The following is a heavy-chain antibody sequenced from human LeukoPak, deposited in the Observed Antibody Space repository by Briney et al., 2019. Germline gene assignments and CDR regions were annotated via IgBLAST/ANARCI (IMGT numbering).Heavy chain of an antibody. V-gene: IGHV4-59*08. CDR1: SGSFRGYY. CDR3: ARPLMLTAPYLYFDL. CDR2: IYYSGAT. Sequence: SVTLSLTCTASSGSFRGYYWSWIMQPAGKDLEQNRYIYYSGATDYNPSLKSRVTISVDTSKNQFSLNLTSVTAADTAIYFCARPLMLTAPYLYFDLWGRGTLVTVSS. J-gene: IGHJ2*01. D-gene: IGHD4/OR15-4a*01.